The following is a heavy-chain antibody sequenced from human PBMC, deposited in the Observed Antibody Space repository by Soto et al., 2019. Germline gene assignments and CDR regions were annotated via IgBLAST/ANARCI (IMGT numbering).Heavy chain of an antibody. J-gene: IGHJ4*02. CDR1: GYTFSNYD. CDR3: DKVSRKGSAIDFDY. D-gene: IGHD3-10*01. Sequence: QVQLVQSGAELKKPGASVKVSCKASGYTFSNYDMNWVRQATGQGPEWIGWVNPNNGDTGYAQKFQGRVTLTTDISTTTAYMELTSLRSEDTAIYYCDKVSRKGSAIDFDYWGQGTMITVSS. V-gene: IGHV1-8*01. CDR2: VNPNNGDT.